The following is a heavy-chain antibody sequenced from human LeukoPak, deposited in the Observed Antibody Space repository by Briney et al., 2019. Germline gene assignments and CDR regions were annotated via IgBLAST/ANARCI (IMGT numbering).Heavy chain of an antibody. CDR2: ISSSGSIM. V-gene: IGHV3-48*03. CDR1: GFTVSSDH. CDR3: SGQYSSSSVVDY. J-gene: IGHJ4*02. D-gene: IGHD6-6*01. Sequence: GGSLRLSCAASGFTVSSDHMSWVRQAPGTGLEWVSYISSSGSIMYSADSVKGRFTISRDNAKTSLYLQMNSLRAEDTAIYYCSGQYSSSSVVDYWGQGTLVTVSS.